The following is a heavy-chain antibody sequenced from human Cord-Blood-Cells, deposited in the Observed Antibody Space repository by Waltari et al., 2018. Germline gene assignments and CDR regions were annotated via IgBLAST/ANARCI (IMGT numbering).Heavy chain of an antibody. J-gene: IGHJ4*02. CDR1: GFSVSSHY. CDR3: ARVRSRILTGYYFDY. V-gene: IGHV3-53*01. D-gene: IGHD3-9*01. Sequence: EVQLVESGGGWIQPGGSRRLACAASGFSVSSHYLSSVRQGAGKGLEWVSVIYSGGSTYYADSVKGRFTISRDNSKNTLYLQMNSLRAEDTAVYYCARVRSRILTGYYFDYWGQGTLVTVSS. CDR2: IYSGGST.